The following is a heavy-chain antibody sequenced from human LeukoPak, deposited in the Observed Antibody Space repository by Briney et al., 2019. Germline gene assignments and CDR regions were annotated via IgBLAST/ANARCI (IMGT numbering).Heavy chain of an antibody. CDR3: ARLGSAWFDP. CDR1: GGSITSSSYS. CDR2: IFYSGST. J-gene: IGHJ5*02. Sequence: SETLSLTCTVSGGSITSSSYSWVWIRQPPGKGLEWIGSIFYSGSTNYNPSLESRVAISVDTSKNQFSLKLSSVTAADMVVYYCARLGSAWFDPWGPGTLVTVSS. V-gene: IGHV4-39*01.